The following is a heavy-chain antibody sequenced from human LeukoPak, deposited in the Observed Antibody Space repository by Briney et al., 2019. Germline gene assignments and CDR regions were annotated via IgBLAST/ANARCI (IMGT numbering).Heavy chain of an antibody. CDR2: IYYSGST. CDR3: ARVGDYSLDY. V-gene: IGHV4-59*01. J-gene: IGHJ4*02. CDR1: VGSISSYY. Sequence: PSETLSLTCTVFVGSISSYYWSWIRQPPGKGLEWIGYIYYSGSTNYNPSLKSRVTISIDTSKNQFSLKLSSVTAADTAVYYSARVGDYSLDYRGQGTLVTVSS. D-gene: IGHD4-11*01.